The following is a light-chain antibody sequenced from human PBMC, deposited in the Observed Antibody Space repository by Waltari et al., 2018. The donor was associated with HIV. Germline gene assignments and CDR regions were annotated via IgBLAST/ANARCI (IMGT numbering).Light chain of an antibody. Sequence: DIQRTQSPSTLSASVGDRVTIPCRASQNIRSWLAWYQQTPGQAPKLLIYEASSLGSRVPSRFSGSGSGTEFTLTISRLQPDDFASYDCQQYHSFPYTFGQGTKLEI. CDR3: QQYHSFPYT. J-gene: IGKJ2*01. V-gene: IGKV1-5*03. CDR2: EAS. CDR1: QNIRSW.